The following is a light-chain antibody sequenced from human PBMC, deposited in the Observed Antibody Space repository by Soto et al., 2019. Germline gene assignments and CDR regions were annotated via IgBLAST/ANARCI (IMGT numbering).Light chain of an antibody. CDR3: QQYGSSPT. Sequence: EIVLTQSPGTLSLSPGQRATLSCRASQSVRSSYLAWYQQRPGQAPRLLIQGASSRAAGIPDRFSGSGSGTDFILTISRLEPEDFVVYYCQQYGSSPTFGGGTKVEIK. CDR2: GAS. CDR1: QSVRSSY. V-gene: IGKV3-20*01. J-gene: IGKJ4*01.